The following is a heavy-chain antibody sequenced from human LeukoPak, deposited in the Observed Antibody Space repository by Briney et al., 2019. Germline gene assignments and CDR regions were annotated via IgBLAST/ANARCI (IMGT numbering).Heavy chain of an antibody. J-gene: IGHJ2*01. Sequence: SETLSLTCAVYGGSFSGYYWSWIRQTPGKGLEWLGEINHSGSTNYNLSLKSRVTISVDTSKNQFSLKLSSVTAADTAVYYCARPFTRGYGILTGYPEPDWYFDLWGRGTLVTVSS. V-gene: IGHV4-34*01. CDR1: GGSFSGYY. CDR2: INHSGST. CDR3: ARPFTRGYGILTGYPEPDWYFDL. D-gene: IGHD3-9*01.